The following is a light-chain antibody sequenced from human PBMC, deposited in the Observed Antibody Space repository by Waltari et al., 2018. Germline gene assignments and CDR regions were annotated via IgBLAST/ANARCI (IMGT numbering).Light chain of an antibody. CDR1: TGHSPLP. V-gene: IGLV4-69*01. CDR3: QTWGSGTVI. Sequence: ASLGASVTLTCTLNTGHSPLPIAWNPQQPARGPRYLMKLNIDGSHTKGDEIPERFSGSSSGAERYLTISSLQSEDEAAYYCQTWGSGTVIFGGGTHLTVL. CDR2: LNIDGSH. J-gene: IGLJ2*01.